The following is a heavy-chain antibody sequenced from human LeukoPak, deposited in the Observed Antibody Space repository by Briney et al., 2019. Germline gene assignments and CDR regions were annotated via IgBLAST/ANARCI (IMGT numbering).Heavy chain of an antibody. CDR2: ISGSGGSS. V-gene: IGHV3-23*01. CDR1: GFTFSSYA. Sequence: PGGSLRLSCAASGFTFSSYAMSWVRQAPGKGLEWVSAISGSGGSSYYADSVKGRFTVSRDNSKNTLYLQMNSLRAEDTAVYYCAKDVGITIFGVVWAWGQGTLVTVSS. CDR3: AKDVGITIFGVVWA. J-gene: IGHJ4*02. D-gene: IGHD3-3*01.